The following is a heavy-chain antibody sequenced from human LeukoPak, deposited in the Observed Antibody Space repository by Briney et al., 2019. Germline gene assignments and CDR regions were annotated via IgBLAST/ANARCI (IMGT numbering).Heavy chain of an antibody. CDR3: ATTGSNGYSGYDFRGVPDH. CDR1: GFTFSKAW. D-gene: IGHD5-12*01. J-gene: IGHJ4*02. CDR2: IKSKTDGGTT. Sequence: PGGSLRLSCAASGFTFSKAWMSWVRQAPGKGLEWVGRIKSKTDGGTTDYAAPVKGRFPISRDDSKNTLYLQMNSLKTEHTAVYYCATTGSNGYSGYDFRGVPDHWGQGTLVTVSS. V-gene: IGHV3-15*01.